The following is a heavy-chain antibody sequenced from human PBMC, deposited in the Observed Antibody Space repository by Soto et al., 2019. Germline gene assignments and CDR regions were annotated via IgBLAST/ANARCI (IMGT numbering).Heavy chain of an antibody. V-gene: IGHV4-4*07. CDR2: IYTSGST. Sequence: QVQLQESGPGLVKPSETLSLTCTVSGGSISSYYWSWIRQPAGKGLEWIGRIYTSGSTNYNPSLKSRVTMSVDTSKNQCSLKLSSVTAADTAVYYCAREDVAAAGTSFDYWGQGTLVTVSS. CDR1: GGSISSYY. CDR3: AREDVAAAGTSFDY. D-gene: IGHD6-13*01. J-gene: IGHJ4*02.